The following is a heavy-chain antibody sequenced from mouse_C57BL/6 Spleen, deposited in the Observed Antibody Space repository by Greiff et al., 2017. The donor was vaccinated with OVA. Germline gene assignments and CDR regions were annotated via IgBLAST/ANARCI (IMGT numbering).Heavy chain of an antibody. Sequence: QVQLQQPGAELVKPGASVKLSCKASGYTFTSYWMQWVKQRPGQGLEWIGEIDPSDSYTNYNQKFKGKATLTVDTSSSTAYMQLSSLTSEDSAVYYCARIGGYYYAMDYWGQGTSVTVSS. CDR3: ARIGGYYYAMDY. CDR2: IDPSDSYT. J-gene: IGHJ4*01. CDR1: GYTFTSYW. D-gene: IGHD2-14*01. V-gene: IGHV1-50*01.